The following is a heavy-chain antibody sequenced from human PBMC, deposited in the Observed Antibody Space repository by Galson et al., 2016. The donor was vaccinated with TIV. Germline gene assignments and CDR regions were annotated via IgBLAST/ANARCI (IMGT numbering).Heavy chain of an antibody. J-gene: IGHJ3*01. D-gene: IGHD1-26*01. CDR3: ARKDSSDQGDLRGAFDL. CDR1: GFIVATKH. Sequence: SLRLSCAVSGFIVATKHISWVRQAPGKGLEWVSVIYRDYRTYYADSVKGRFTISRDNSKNTGYLQMNSLRAEDTGVYYCARKDSSDQGDLRGAFDLWSQGTMVTVSS. CDR2: IYRDYRT. V-gene: IGHV3-53*01.